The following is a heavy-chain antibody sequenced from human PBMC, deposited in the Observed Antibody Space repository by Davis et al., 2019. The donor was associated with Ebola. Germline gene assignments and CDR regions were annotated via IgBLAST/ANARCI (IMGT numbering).Heavy chain of an antibody. Sequence: SVKVSCKASGGTFSSYALSWVRQAPGQGLEWMGGIIPIFGAANYAQKFQGRVTITADESTSTAYMELSSLRSEDTAVYYCARGGSASTVPFYYYYGMDVWGQGTTVTVSS. V-gene: IGHV1-69*13. CDR2: IIPIFGAA. J-gene: IGHJ6*02. CDR1: GGTFSSYA. CDR3: ARGGSASTVPFYYYYGMDV. D-gene: IGHD3-10*01.